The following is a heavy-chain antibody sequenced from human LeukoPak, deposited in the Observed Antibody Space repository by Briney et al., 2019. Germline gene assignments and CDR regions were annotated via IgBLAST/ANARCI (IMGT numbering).Heavy chain of an antibody. CDR3: ARGPLSLAYGS. V-gene: IGHV4-34*01. CDR1: GGSFSGYH. Sequence: SETMSLTCVVYGGSFSGYHWSWIRQPPGKGLEWIGELNHSGRTNYNPSLKSRATISVDTSKNHFFLKLTSVTAADTAVYYCARGPLSLAYGSWGQGTLVTVSS. CDR2: LNHSGRT. D-gene: IGHD3-10*01. J-gene: IGHJ5*02.